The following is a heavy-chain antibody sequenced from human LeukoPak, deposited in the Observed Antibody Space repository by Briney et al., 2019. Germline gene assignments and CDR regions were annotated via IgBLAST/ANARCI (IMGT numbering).Heavy chain of an antibody. V-gene: IGHV1-2*04. Sequence: ASVKVSCKASGYTFTGYHIHWVRQAPGQGLEWMGWINPKSGGTNYAQKFEGWVTMTRDTSMSTVYMELSRLKSDDTAVYYCARHLNERHFDYWGQGTLVTVSS. CDR3: ARHLNERHFDY. D-gene: IGHD1-1*01. CDR1: GYTFTGYH. CDR2: INPKSGGT. J-gene: IGHJ4*02.